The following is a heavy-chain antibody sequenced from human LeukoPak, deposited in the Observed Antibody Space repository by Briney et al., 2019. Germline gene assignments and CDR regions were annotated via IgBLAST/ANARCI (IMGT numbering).Heavy chain of an antibody. V-gene: IGHV3-7*03. J-gene: IGHJ5*02. CDR2: IKQDGTEK. CDR1: GFTFSDYW. D-gene: IGHD1-26*01. Sequence: GGSPRLSCAASGFTFSDYWMSWVRQAPGKGLEWVANIKQDGTEKNYLDSVKGRFILSRDNAKNSLYLQLNFLRADDTAVYYCARDSRRVGATGGSDLWGQGTLVTVSS. CDR3: ARDSRRVGATGGSDL.